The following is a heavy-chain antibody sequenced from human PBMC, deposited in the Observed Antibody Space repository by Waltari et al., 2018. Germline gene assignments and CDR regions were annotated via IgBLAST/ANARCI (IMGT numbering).Heavy chain of an antibody. Sequence: QVQLLESGPGLGKPSETLSLTCTVSGGPISSFYWLWVRPPPGKGLEWIGYIYYSGSTNYNPSLKSRVTISVDTSKNQFSLKLSSVTAADTAVYYCARGGLYCSGGSCYSWCDPWGQGTLVTVSS. V-gene: IGHV4-59*08. CDR1: GGPISSFY. D-gene: IGHD2-15*01. J-gene: IGHJ5*02. CDR3: ARGGLYCSGGSCYSWCDP. CDR2: IYYSGST.